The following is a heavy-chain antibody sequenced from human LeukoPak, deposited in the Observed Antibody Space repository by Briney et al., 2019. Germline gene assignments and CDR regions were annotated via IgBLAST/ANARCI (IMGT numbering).Heavy chain of an antibody. CDR1: GASFSGYY. Sequence: PSETLSLTCAVYGASFSGYYWSCIRQPPGKGMEWIGEINHSGSTNYNPSLKSRVTISVDASKNQFSLRLSSLTSADRAVYYCASRTTVTNALSFDFWGQGILVTVSS. V-gene: IGHV4-34*01. D-gene: IGHD4-11*01. CDR3: ASRTTVTNALSFDF. J-gene: IGHJ4*02. CDR2: INHSGST.